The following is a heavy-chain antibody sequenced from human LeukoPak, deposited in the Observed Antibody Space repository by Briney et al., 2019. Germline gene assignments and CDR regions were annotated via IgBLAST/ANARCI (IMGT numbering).Heavy chain of an antibody. CDR1: GYSLSSDYY. D-gene: IGHD1-20*01. Sequence: SETLSLTCSVSGYSLSSDYYWGWIRQPPGEGLEWIGSMFHSGRTYYNPSLESRVTMSVDTSKNQFSLKLSSVTAADTAVYYCARVRYNWNRDFDYWGQGTLVTVSS. CDR3: ARVRYNWNRDFDY. CDR2: MFHSGRT. J-gene: IGHJ4*02. V-gene: IGHV4-38-2*02.